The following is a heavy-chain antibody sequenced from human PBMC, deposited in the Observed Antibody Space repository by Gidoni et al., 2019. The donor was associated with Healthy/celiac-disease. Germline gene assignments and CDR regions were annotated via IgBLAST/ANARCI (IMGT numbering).Heavy chain of an antibody. CDR1: GYTFTSYG. CDR3: ARGPREMATTLPLDY. Sequence: QVQLVQSGAEVKKPGASVKAPCKASGYTFTSYGISWVRQAPGQGLEWMGWISAYNGNTNDAQKLQGRVTMTTDTSTSTAYMELRSLRSDDTAVYYCARGPREMATTLPLDYWGQGTLVTVSS. D-gene: IGHD5-12*01. J-gene: IGHJ4*02. V-gene: IGHV1-18*04. CDR2: ISAYNGNT.